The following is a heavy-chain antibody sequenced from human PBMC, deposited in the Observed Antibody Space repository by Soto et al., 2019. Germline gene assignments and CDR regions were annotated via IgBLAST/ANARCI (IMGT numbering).Heavy chain of an antibody. Sequence: QLQLQESGPGLVKPSETLSLTCSVSGDSINSENYYWGWIRQPPGKGLEWIWSIYYRGNTYYNPSLMTLVTISLDQSKSQFSLKLTSVTAADSAVYFCARLEGLATISYYFDYWGQGTLVTVSS. CDR2: IYYRGNT. CDR3: ARLEGLATISYYFDY. V-gene: IGHV4-39*01. D-gene: IGHD3-9*01. CDR1: GDSINSENYY. J-gene: IGHJ4*02.